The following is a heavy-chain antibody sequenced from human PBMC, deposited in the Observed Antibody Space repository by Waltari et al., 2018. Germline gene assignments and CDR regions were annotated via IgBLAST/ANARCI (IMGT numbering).Heavy chain of an antibody. CDR3: ARDQGYSSSWLAPGYYYYGMDV. CDR2: INAGNGNT. V-gene: IGHV1-3*01. CDR1: GYTFTSYA. J-gene: IGHJ6*02. Sequence: QVQLVQSGAEVKKPGASVKVSCKASGYTFTSYAMHWVRQAPGQRLEWMGWINAGNGNTKYSQKFHGRGTITRDTSASTAYMELSSLRSEDTAVYYCARDQGYSSSWLAPGYYYYGMDVWGQGTTVTVSS. D-gene: IGHD6-13*01.